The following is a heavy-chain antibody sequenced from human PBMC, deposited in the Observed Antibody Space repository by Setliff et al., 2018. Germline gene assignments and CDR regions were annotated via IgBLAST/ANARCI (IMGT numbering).Heavy chain of an antibody. D-gene: IGHD6-6*01. V-gene: IGHV1-69*05. J-gene: IGHJ6*02. CDR3: ARDMEGSAQHYYYGMEV. CDR2: IIPIFGTA. CDR1: GGTFSSYA. Sequence: ASVKVSCKASGGTFSSYAISWVRQAPGQGLEWMGGIIPIFGTANYAQKFKGSVTITTDESTSTAYIELRSLRSEDTAVYYCARDMEGSAQHYYYGMEVWGQGTTVTVSS.